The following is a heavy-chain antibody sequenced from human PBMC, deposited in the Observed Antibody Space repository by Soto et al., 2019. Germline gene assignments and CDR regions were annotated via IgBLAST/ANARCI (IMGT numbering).Heavy chain of an antibody. CDR3: AKFGIVATITWNY. J-gene: IGHJ4*02. Sequence: SLRLSCAASGFTFSSYAMSWVRQAPGKGLEWVSAISGSGGSTYYADSVKGRFTISRDNSKNTLYLQMNSLRAEDTAVYYCAKFGIVATITWNYWGQGTLVTVSS. CDR1: GFTFSSYA. CDR2: ISGSGGST. D-gene: IGHD5-12*01. V-gene: IGHV3-23*01.